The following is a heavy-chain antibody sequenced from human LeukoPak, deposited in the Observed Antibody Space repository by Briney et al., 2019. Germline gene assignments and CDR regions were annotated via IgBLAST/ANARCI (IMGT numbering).Heavy chain of an antibody. CDR1: GYTFTSYG. V-gene: IGHV1-18*01. J-gene: IGHJ6*02. Sequence: ASVKVSCKASGYTFTSYGISRVQQAPGQGLEWMGWISAYNGNTNYAQKLQGRVTMTTDTSTSTAYMELRSLRSDDTAVYYCARDREIAVARFYYYGMDVWGQGTTVTVSS. CDR3: ARDREIAVARFYYYGMDV. CDR2: ISAYNGNT. D-gene: IGHD6-19*01.